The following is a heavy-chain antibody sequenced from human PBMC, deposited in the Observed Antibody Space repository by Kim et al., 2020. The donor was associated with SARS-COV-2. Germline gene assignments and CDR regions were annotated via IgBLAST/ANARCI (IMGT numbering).Heavy chain of an antibody. J-gene: IGHJ4*02. CDR1: GFTFSSYA. Sequence: GGSLRLSCAASGFTFSSYAMTWVRQAPGEGLEWVSAISGSGESTYYADSVKGRFTISRDNSKNTVYLQMNSLGAEDTAVYYCARRPFYYDTSGYFFLDYWGQGTLVTVTS. D-gene: IGHD3-22*01. CDR2: ISGSGEST. CDR3: ARRPFYYDTSGYFFLDY. V-gene: IGHV3-23*01.